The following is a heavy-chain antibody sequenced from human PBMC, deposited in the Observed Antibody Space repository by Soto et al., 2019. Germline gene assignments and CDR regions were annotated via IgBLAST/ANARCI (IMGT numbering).Heavy chain of an antibody. CDR1: GGTFSSYA. V-gene: IGHV1-3*01. D-gene: IGHD6-19*01. CDR3: ARAVAVPADFDY. J-gene: IGHJ4*02. CDR2: IIAGNGNT. Sequence: ASVKVSCKASGGTFSSYAISWVRQAPGQRLEWMGWIIAGNGNTNYSQKFQGRVTITRDTSASTAYMELSSLRSEDTAVYYCARAVAVPADFDYWGQRTLVTVSS.